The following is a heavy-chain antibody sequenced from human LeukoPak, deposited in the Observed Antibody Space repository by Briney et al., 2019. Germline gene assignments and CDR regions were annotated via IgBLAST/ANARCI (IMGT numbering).Heavy chain of an antibody. D-gene: IGHD4-17*01. Sequence: ASVKVSCKASGYTFTSYYMHWVRQAPGQGLEWMGIINPSGGSTSYAQKFQGRVTMTRDMSTSTVYMELSSLRSEDTAVYYCARAHYGDYSFDYWGQGTLVNVSP. CDR2: INPSGGST. CDR3: ARAHYGDYSFDY. J-gene: IGHJ4*02. CDR1: GYTFTSYY. V-gene: IGHV1-46*01.